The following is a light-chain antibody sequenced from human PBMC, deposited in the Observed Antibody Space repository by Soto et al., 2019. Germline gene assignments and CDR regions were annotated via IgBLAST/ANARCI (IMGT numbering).Light chain of an antibody. V-gene: IGLV4-69*01. Sequence: QLVLTQPPSASASLGASVRLTCTLSSGHTNYAIAWHQLQPEKGPRYLMNLDSDGSHTKGDGIPNRFSGSSSGAERYLTISSLQSDDEAYYYCQTWDTGIVLFGGGTKVTVL. J-gene: IGLJ2*01. CDR2: LDSDGSH. CDR1: SGHTNYA. CDR3: QTWDTGIVL.